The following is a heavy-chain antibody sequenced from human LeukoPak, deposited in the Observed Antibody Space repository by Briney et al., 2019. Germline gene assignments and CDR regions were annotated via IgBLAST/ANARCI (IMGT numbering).Heavy chain of an antibody. J-gene: IGHJ6*03. D-gene: IGHD2-2*02. Sequence: SETLSLTCAVYGGSFSGYYWSGIRQPPGKGLEWIGEINHSGSTNYNPSLKSRVTISVDTSKNQFSLKLSSVTAADTAVYYCARPISRYIDVWGKGTTVTVSS. CDR2: INHSGST. CDR1: GGSFSGYY. CDR3: ARPISRYIDV. V-gene: IGHV4-34*01.